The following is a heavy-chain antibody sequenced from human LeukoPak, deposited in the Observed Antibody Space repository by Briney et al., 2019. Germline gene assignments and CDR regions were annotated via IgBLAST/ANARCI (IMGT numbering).Heavy chain of an antibody. V-gene: IGHV1-69*05. CDR3: AREGRYCTNGVCHTVLDY. J-gene: IGHJ4*02. CDR1: GGTFSSYA. Sequence: SVKVSCKASGGTFSSYAISWVRQAPGQGLEWMGGIIPIFGTANYAQKFQGRVTITTDESTSTAYMELSSLRSEDTAVYYCAREGRYCTNGVCHTVLDYWGQGTLVTVSS. D-gene: IGHD2-8*01. CDR2: IIPIFGTA.